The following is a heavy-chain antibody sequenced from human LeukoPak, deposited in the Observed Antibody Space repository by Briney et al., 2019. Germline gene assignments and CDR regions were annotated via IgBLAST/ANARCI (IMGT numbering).Heavy chain of an antibody. V-gene: IGHV4-4*07. D-gene: IGHD2-2*02. Sequence: PSETLSLTCTVSGGSISSYYWSWIRQPAGKGLEWIGRIYTSGSTNYNPSLKSRVTMSVDTSKNQFSLKLSSVTAADTAVYYCARDFVVPAAIYRNTYYYYGMDVWGQGTTVTVSS. J-gene: IGHJ6*02. CDR2: IYTSGST. CDR1: GGSISSYY. CDR3: ARDFVVPAAIYRNTYYYYGMDV.